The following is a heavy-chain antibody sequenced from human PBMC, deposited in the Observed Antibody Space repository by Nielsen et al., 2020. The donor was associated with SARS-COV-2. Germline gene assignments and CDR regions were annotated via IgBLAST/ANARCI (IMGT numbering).Heavy chain of an antibody. J-gene: IGHJ3*02. CDR3: ARGPYIGDYVESFDI. CDR1: GFTFSSYG. Sequence: GESLKISCAASGFTFSSYGMHWVRQAPGKGLEWVANIKQDGSERYYVDSVKGRFTISRDSAKNSLYLQMNSLRAEDTAVYYCARGPYIGDYVESFDIWGQGTLVTVSS. D-gene: IGHD4-17*01. V-gene: IGHV3-7*05. CDR2: IKQDGSER.